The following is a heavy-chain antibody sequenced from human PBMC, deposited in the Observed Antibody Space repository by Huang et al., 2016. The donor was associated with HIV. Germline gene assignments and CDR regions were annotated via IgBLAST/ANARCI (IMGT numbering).Heavy chain of an antibody. D-gene: IGHD3-9*01. Sequence: QVQLQESGPGLVKPSGTLSLTCSVSGDSISSQYWGWIRQPPGKGLEWIGTIYYSGRPRYNPSMKSRVTMSVDTSKNQFSLKVNSVTAADTAGYYCARYDVLTGANYYMDVWGIGSTVIVSS. J-gene: IGHJ6*03. CDR1: GDSISSQY. CDR2: IYYSGRP. CDR3: ARYDVLTGANYYMDV. V-gene: IGHV4-59*11.